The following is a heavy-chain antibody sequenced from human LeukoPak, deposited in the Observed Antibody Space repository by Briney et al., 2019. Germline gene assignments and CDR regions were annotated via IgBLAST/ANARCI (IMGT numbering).Heavy chain of an antibody. CDR2: ISAYSGYT. CDR3: ARDAVSTTTAGGIDY. Sequence: ASVKVSCKASGYTFTNYGISWVRQAPGQGLGWMGWISAYSGYTHYAQKIQGRVTVTTEASTSTACMELRSLTSYDTAVYYCARDAVSTTTAGGIDYWGQGTLVTVSS. CDR1: GYTFTNYG. V-gene: IGHV1-18*01. D-gene: IGHD5/OR15-5a*01. J-gene: IGHJ4*02.